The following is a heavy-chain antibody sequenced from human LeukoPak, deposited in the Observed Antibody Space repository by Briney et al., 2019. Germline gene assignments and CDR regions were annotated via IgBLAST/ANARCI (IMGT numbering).Heavy chain of an antibody. D-gene: IGHD1-26*01. CDR3: ARPYLVGATTPVVY. CDR2: INPNSGGT. CDR1: GYTFTVYY. V-gene: IGHV1-2*02. Sequence: ASVKVSCKASGYTFTVYYMHWVRPAPGQGLGWMGWINPNSGGTNYAQKFQGRVTMTRDTSISTAYMELSRLRSDDTAVYYCARPYLVGATTPVVYWGQGTLVTVSS. J-gene: IGHJ4*02.